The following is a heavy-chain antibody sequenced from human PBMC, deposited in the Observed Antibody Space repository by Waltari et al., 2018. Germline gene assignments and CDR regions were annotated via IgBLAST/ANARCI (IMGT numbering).Heavy chain of an antibody. D-gene: IGHD3-22*01. CDR3: ARDHHYDPTREAFDI. CDR2: IYYSGSN. J-gene: IGHJ3*02. Sequence: QVQLQESGPGLVKPSETLSLTCTVPGGSLSSYYWCWVRTPPGQGLAWIGYIYYSGSNNYNPSLKSRVIISVDTSKNQFSLKLSSVTAADTAVYYCARDHHYDPTREAFDIWGQGTMVTVSS. CDR1: GGSLSSYY. V-gene: IGHV4-59*01.